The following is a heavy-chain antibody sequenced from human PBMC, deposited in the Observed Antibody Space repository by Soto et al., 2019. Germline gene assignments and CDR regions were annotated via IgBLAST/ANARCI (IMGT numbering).Heavy chain of an antibody. CDR3: GGLRDNVVYI. D-gene: IGHD1-1*01. CDR1: GGSISGGHW. J-gene: IGHJ2*01. Sequence: QVQLQESGPGPVEPSGTLSLTCAVSGGSISGGHWWSWVRQPPGKGLEWIGESSHGGDTKYNPSLESRVAISIDKSRTRLSLKVTSVTAAERAVYYCGGLRDNVVYIWGRGSLVTVSS. V-gene: IGHV4-4*02. CDR2: SSHGGDT.